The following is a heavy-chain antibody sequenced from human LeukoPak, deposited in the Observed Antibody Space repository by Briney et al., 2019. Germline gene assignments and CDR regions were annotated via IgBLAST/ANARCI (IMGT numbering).Heavy chain of an antibody. Sequence: PGGSLRLSCAASGFTLSSYAMSWVRQAPGKGLEWVSAISGSGGSTYYADSVKGRFTISRDNSKNTLYLQMNSLRAEDTAVYYCAKEGLYDYSNYYFDYWGQGTLVIVSS. D-gene: IGHD4-11*01. V-gene: IGHV3-23*01. J-gene: IGHJ4*02. CDR1: GFTLSSYA. CDR2: ISGSGGST. CDR3: AKEGLYDYSNYYFDY.